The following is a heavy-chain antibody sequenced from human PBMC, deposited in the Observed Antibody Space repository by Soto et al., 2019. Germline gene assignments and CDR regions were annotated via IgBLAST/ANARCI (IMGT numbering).Heavy chain of an antibody. CDR2: IYHSGIA. Sequence: SETLSLTCTVSGASISSGDFYWSWVRQPPGKGLEWIGYIYHSGIAYYNLSLKSRVTISLDTSKNQFSLKMNSVTAADTAVYFCARELGYNSGMHFDSWGQGALVTVSS. CDR1: GASISSGDFY. CDR3: ARELGYNSGMHFDS. V-gene: IGHV4-30-4*01. D-gene: IGHD5-18*01. J-gene: IGHJ4*02.